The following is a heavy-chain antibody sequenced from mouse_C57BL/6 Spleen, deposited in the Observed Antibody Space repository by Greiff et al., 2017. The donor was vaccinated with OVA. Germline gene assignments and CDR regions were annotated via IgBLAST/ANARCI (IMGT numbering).Heavy chain of an antibody. J-gene: IGHJ4*01. CDR3: ARKVVAGDYAMDY. V-gene: IGHV1-55*01. CDR2: IYPGSGST. CDR1: GYTFTSYW. Sequence: QVQLQQPGAELAKPGASVKMSCKASGYTFTSYWITWVKQRPGQGLEWIGDIYPGSGSTNYNEKFKSKATLTVDTSSSTAYMQLSSLTSEDSAVYCCARKVVAGDYAMDYWGQGTSVTVSS. D-gene: IGHD1-1*01.